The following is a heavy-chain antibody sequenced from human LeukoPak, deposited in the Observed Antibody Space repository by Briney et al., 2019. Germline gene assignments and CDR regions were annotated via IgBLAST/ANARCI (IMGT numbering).Heavy chain of an antibody. CDR3: AREGTRHGFDY. CDR2: ISSNGGST. J-gene: IGHJ4*02. CDR1: GFAFSSYA. Sequence: GGSLRLSCAASGFAFSSYAMHWVRQAPGKGLEYVSAISSNGGSTYYANSVKGRFTISRDNSKNTLYLQMGSLRAEDMAVYYCAREGTRHGFDYWGQGTLVTVSS. V-gene: IGHV3-64*01.